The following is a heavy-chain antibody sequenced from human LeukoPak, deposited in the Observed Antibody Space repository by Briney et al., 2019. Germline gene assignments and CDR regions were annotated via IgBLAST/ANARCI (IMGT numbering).Heavy chain of an antibody. Sequence: PSETLSLTCTVSGGSISSYYWSWIRQPPGKGLEWIRYIYYSGSTNYNPSLKSRVTISVDTSKNQFSLKLSSVTAADTAVYYCARDGYNQGHDAFDIWGPGTMVTVSS. J-gene: IGHJ3*02. V-gene: IGHV4-59*01. CDR3: ARDGYNQGHDAFDI. D-gene: IGHD5-24*01. CDR1: GGSISSYY. CDR2: IYYSGST.